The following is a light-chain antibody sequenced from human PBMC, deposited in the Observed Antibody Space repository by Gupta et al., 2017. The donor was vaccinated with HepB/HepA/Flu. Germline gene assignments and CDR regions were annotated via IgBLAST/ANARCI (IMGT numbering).Light chain of an antibody. CDR2: DAS. CDR3: QHDNYWPLT. CDR1: QNIDTN. Sequence: EIVMTQPPGTLSVSPGERATLSCRASQNIDTNLAWYQQKPGQAPRLVIYDASARATGVPVRFSGSGSGTEFTLTISSLQSEDFAVYYCQHDNYWPLTFGGGTEVEIK. J-gene: IGKJ4*01. V-gene: IGKV3-15*01.